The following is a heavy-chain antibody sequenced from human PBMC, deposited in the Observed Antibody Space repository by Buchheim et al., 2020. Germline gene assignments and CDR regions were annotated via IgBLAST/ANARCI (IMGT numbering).Heavy chain of an antibody. CDR2: IWYDGSNK. CDR1: GFTFSSYG. Sequence: QVQLVESGGGVVQPGRSLRLSCAASGFTFSSYGMHWVRQAPGKGLEWVAVIWYDGSNKYYAESVKGRFTISRDNSKNTLYLQMNSLRAEDTAVYYCARDHSGDYDFDYWGQGTL. V-gene: IGHV3-33*01. J-gene: IGHJ4*02. CDR3: ARDHSGDYDFDY. D-gene: IGHD4-17*01.